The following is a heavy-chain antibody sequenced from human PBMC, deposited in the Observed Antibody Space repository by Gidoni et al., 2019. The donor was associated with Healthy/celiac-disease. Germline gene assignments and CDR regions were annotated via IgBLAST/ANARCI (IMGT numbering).Heavy chain of an antibody. V-gene: IGHV3-30-3*01. D-gene: IGHD1-26*01. CDR3: ARALEWELQGPFDL. J-gene: IGHJ2*01. CDR2: IAYDGSNK. Sequence: QVQLVESGGAVVQPGRSLRLSCASSGFPFRSYAMHWVRQAPGKGLEWVAVIAYDGSNKYYADSVKGRFTISRDNSKNTLYLKMNSLRAEDTAVYYCARALEWELQGPFDLWGRGTLVTVSS. CDR1: GFPFRSYA.